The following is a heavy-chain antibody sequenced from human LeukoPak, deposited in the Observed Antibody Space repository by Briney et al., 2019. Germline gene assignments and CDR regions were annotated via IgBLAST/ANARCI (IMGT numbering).Heavy chain of an antibody. V-gene: IGHV4-30-4*01. Sequence: SETLYLTCTVSGGSISSGDYYWSWIRQPPGKGLEWIGYMYYSGSTYYNPSLKSRVTISVDTSKNQFSLKLNTVTAADTAVYYCARYSGSYYLDYWGQGTLVTVSS. J-gene: IGHJ4*02. CDR2: MYYSGST. CDR3: ARYSGSYYLDY. CDR1: GGSISSGDYY. D-gene: IGHD1-26*01.